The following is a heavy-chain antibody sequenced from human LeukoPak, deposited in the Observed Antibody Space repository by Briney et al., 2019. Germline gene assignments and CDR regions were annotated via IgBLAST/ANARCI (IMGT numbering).Heavy chain of an antibody. D-gene: IGHD3-3*01. V-gene: IGHV3-21*01. CDR3: AREGVLRFLEWSDYYDSSGYFDY. CDR2: ISGGTNTV. CDR1: GFVFNAYS. J-gene: IGHJ4*02. Sequence: GGSLRLSCAASGFVFNAYSFHWVRQAPGKGLEWVSSISGGTNTVNYADSVKGRFTISRDNARNSLYLQMNSLRAEDTAVYYCAREGVLRFLEWSDYYDSSGYFDYWGQGTLVTVSS.